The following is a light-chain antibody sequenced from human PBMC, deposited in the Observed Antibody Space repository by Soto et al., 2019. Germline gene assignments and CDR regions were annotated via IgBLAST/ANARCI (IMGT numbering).Light chain of an antibody. J-gene: IGKJ1*01. Sequence: DIQMTQSPSTLSASVGDRVTITCRASQSISSWLAWYQQKPGKAPKLLIYDVSSLQSGVPSRFSGSGSGTQFTLTISSVQPDDLATYYCQEYNRFSSWTFGQGTKVDIK. CDR3: QEYNRFSSWT. CDR1: QSISSW. V-gene: IGKV1-5*01. CDR2: DVS.